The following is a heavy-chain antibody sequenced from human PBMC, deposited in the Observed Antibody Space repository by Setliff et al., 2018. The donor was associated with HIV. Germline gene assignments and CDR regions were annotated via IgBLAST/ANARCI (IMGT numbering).Heavy chain of an antibody. V-gene: IGHV1-46*01. CDR2: MYPTGGRT. CDR3: ARTWGAGVTGYWFEP. D-gene: IGHD3-9*01. CDR1: GYTFTSHF. Sequence: ASVKVSCKASGYTFTSHFMHWVRQAPGQGLEWMGVMYPTGGRTTYAQKFQGRVTMTRNTSISTAYMELRSLRSEDTAVYFCARTWGAGVTGYWFEPWGQGTRVTVSS. J-gene: IGHJ5*02.